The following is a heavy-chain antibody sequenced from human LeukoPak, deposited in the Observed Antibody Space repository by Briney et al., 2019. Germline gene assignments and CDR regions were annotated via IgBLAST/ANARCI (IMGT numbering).Heavy chain of an antibody. CDR1: RFTFSSYA. Sequence: GGSLRLSCSASRFTFSSYAMTWVRQAAGKGLEWLSGISGNGDHTFYADSVKGRFTISRDNPKNTLYLQMSSLRVEDTAVYFCATGSDPPWQQPTTWGQGTLVTVSS. CDR3: ATGSDPPWQQPTT. D-gene: IGHD6-13*01. V-gene: IGHV3-23*01. J-gene: IGHJ4*02. CDR2: ISGNGDHT.